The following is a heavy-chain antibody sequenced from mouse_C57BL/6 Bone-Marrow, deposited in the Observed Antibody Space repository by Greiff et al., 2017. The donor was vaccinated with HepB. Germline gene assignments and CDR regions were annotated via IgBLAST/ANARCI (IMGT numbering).Heavy chain of an antibody. CDR3: ARGDYYGSFYYFDY. D-gene: IGHD1-1*01. J-gene: IGHJ2*01. CDR2: IWTGGGT. V-gene: IGHV2-9-1*01. CDR1: GFSLTSYA. Sequence: QVQLQQSGPGLVAPSQSLSITCTVSGFSLTSYAISWVRQPPGKGLEWLGVIWTGGGTNYNSALKSRLSISKDNSKSQVFLKMNSLQTDDTARYYCARGDYYGSFYYFDYWGQGTTLTVSS.